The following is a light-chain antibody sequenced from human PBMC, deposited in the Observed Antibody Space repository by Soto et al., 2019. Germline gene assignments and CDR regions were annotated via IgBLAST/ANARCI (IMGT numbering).Light chain of an antibody. CDR1: QTISNW. V-gene: IGKV1-5*01. Sequence: DIQMTQSPSTLSASVGDRVTITCRASQTISNWLAWYQQKPGKAPKVLIFDASTLDGGVPSRFSGRRSRTDFTLTISSLQPSDFATYYCQQYNTYPLTFGGGTKVEI. CDR3: QQYNTYPLT. J-gene: IGKJ4*01. CDR2: DAS.